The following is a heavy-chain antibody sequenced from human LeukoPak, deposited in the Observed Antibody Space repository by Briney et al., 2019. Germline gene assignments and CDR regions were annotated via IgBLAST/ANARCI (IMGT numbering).Heavy chain of an antibody. D-gene: IGHD3-3*01. V-gene: IGHV3-7*01. J-gene: IGHJ4*02. Sequence: GGSLRLSCAASGFTFSSYGMSWVRQAPGKGLEWVANIKQDGSEKYYVDSVKGRFTISRDNAKNSLYLQMNSLRAEDTAVYYCARSYYDFWSGYYDYFDYWGQGTLVTVSS. CDR2: IKQDGSEK. CDR1: GFTFSSYG. CDR3: ARSYYDFWSGYYDYFDY.